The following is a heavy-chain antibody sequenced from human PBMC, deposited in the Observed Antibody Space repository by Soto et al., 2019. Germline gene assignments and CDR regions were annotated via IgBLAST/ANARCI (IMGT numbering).Heavy chain of an antibody. CDR2: IYYSGST. CDR1: GGSVSSGSYC. Sequence: QVQLQESGPGLVKPSETLSLTCAVSGGSVSSGSYCWTWIRQPPGRGLEWIGYIYYSGSTNSNPSLKSRVTISVDTSKNQCSLKLSSVTAADTAVYYCARDRSYYYDSSGFYGFDYWGQGTLVTVSS. J-gene: IGHJ4*02. CDR3: ARDRSYYYDSSGFYGFDY. V-gene: IGHV4-61*01. D-gene: IGHD3-22*01.